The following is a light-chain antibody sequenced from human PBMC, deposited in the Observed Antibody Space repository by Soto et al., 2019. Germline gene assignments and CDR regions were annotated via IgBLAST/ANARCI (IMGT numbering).Light chain of an antibody. J-gene: IGKJ1*01. CDR1: QSISGY. CDR2: AAS. Sequence: DIQMTQSPSSLSASVGDRVTITCRASQSISGYLNWYRQKPGKAPKLLIYAASSLQSGVPSRFSGSGSGTDFTLTISSLKPEDFATYYCQQSYSTPWTFGQGTKVEIK. V-gene: IGKV1-39*01. CDR3: QQSYSTPWT.